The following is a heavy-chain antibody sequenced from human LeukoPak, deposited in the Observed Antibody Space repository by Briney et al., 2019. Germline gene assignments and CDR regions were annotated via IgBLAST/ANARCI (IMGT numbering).Heavy chain of an antibody. CDR3: ARLYYYGSGAFDY. D-gene: IGHD3-10*01. V-gene: IGHV4-4*02. J-gene: IGHJ4*02. CDR1: GGSISNTNW. Sequence: SGTLSLTCGVSGGSISNTNWWSWVRQPPGQGLEWIGEISLTGLTHYNPSLKSRVTISADTSKNQFSLKLSSVTAADTAVYYCARLYYYGSGAFDYWGQGTLVTVSS. CDR2: ISLTGLT.